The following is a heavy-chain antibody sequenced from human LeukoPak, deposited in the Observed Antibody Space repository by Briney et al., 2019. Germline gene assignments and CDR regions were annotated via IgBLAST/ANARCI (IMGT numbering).Heavy chain of an antibody. CDR3: ARSSDYGDYGAPYYYYGMDV. CDR2: IYYSGST. CDR1: GGSISSYY. D-gene: IGHD4-17*01. Sequence: SETLSLTCTVSGGSISSYYWSWIRQPPGKGLEWIGYIYYSGSTNYSPSLKSRVTISVDTSKNQFSLKLSSVTAADTAVYYCARSSDYGDYGAPYYYYGMDVWGQGTTVTASS. V-gene: IGHV4-59*01. J-gene: IGHJ6*02.